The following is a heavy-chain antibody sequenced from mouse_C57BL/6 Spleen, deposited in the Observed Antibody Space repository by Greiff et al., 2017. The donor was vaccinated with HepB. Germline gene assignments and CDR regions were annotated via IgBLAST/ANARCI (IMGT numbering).Heavy chain of an antibody. V-gene: IGHV1-72*01. Sequence: VQLQQSGAELVKPGASVKLSCKASGYTFTSYWMHWVKQRPGRGLEWIGRIDPNSGGTKYTEKFKSKATLTVDKPSSTAYMQLSSLTSEDSAVYYCARLPVVGEAWFAYWGQGTLVTVSA. CDR1: GYTFTSYW. D-gene: IGHD1-1*01. CDR3: ARLPVVGEAWFAY. J-gene: IGHJ3*01. CDR2: IDPNSGGT.